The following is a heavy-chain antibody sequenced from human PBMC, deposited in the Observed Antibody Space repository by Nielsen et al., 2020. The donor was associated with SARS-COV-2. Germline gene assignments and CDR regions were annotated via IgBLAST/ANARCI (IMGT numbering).Heavy chain of an antibody. V-gene: IGHV1-18*04. J-gene: IGHJ6*02. CDR1: GYTFTSYY. CDR3: ARDWTFAMVRGVAIYGMDV. CDR2: ISAYNGNT. D-gene: IGHD3-10*01. Sequence: ASVKVSCKASGYTFTSYYMHWVRQAPGQGLEWMGWISAYNGNTNYAQKLQGRVTMTTDTSTSTAYMELRSLRSDDTAVYYCARDWTFAMVRGVAIYGMDVWGQGTTVTVSS.